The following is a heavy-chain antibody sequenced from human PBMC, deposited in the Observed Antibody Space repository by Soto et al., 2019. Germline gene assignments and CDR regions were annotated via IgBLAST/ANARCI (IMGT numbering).Heavy chain of an antibody. Sequence: QVQLVQSGAEVKKPGASVKVSCKASGYTFTSYGISWVRQAPGQGLEWMGWISDYNGNTNYAQKLQGRVTMTTDTTTSTAYMELRSLRSDDTAVYYCARERYDFWSGYYSPFDYWGQGTLVTVSS. CDR1: GYTFTSYG. J-gene: IGHJ4*02. V-gene: IGHV1-18*01. CDR3: ARERYDFWSGYYSPFDY. D-gene: IGHD3-3*01. CDR2: ISDYNGNT.